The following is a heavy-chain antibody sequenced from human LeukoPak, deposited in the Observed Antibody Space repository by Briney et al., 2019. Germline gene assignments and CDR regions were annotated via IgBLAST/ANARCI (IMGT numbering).Heavy chain of an antibody. D-gene: IGHD2-8*01. J-gene: IGHJ4*02. CDR2: INLSGGST. V-gene: IGHV1-46*01. Sequence: GASVKVSCKASGYTFTCYHMHWVRQAPGQGLEWMGKINLSGGSTTYAQKFQGRVTMTRDTSTSTVYMELSSLRSEDTAVYYCARDYVDDIPMIKDSWGQGTLVTVPP. CDR1: GYTFTCYH. CDR3: ARDYVDDIPMIKDS.